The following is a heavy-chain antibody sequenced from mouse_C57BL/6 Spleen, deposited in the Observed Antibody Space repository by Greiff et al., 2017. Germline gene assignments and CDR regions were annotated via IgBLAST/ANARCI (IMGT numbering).Heavy chain of an antibody. V-gene: IGHV1-55*01. CDR3: ARGGITTRFYYFDY. J-gene: IGHJ2*01. Sequence: QVQLQQPGAELVKPGASVKMSCKASGYTFTSYWITWVKQRPGQGLEWIGDIYPGRGSSNYNEKFKSKAKLTVDTSSSTAYMQLSSLTSEDSAVYYCARGGITTRFYYFDYWGQGTTLTVSS. CDR2: IYPGRGSS. D-gene: IGHD2-4*01. CDR1: GYTFTSYW.